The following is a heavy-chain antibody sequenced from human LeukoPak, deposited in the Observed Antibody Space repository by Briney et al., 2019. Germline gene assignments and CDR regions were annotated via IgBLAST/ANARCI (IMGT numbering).Heavy chain of an antibody. CDR1: GFTFSSYA. D-gene: IGHD1-26*01. J-gene: IGHJ4*02. CDR2: INHSGST. V-gene: IGHV4-34*01. CDR3: ARLGGATSPFGY. Sequence: GSLRLSCAASGFTFSSYAMSWVRQAPGKGLEWIGEINHSGSTYYNPSLKSRVTISVDTSKNQFSLNLSSVTAADTAIYYCARLGGATSPFGYWGQGTLVTVSS.